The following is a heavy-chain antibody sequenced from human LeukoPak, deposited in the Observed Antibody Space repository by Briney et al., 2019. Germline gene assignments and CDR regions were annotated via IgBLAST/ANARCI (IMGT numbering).Heavy chain of an antibody. CDR1: GFTVSSNY. Sequence: PGGSLRLSCAASGFTVSSNYMSWVRQAPGKGLEWVSAISGSGGSTYYADSVKGRFTISRDNSKNTLYLQMNSLRAEDTAVYYCAKQGELSLRYYYYYMDVWGKGTTVTVSS. J-gene: IGHJ6*03. D-gene: IGHD3-16*02. CDR2: ISGSGGST. CDR3: AKQGELSLRYYYYYMDV. V-gene: IGHV3-23*01.